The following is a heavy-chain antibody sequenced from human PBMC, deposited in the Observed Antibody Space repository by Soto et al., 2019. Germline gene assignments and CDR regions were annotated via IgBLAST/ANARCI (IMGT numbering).Heavy chain of an antibody. J-gene: IGHJ5*02. Sequence: GASVKVSCKASGYTFTSYGISWVRQAPGQGLELMGWISAYNGNTNYAQKLQGRVTMTTDTSTSTAYMELRSLRSDDTAVYYCARLGRDYDFWSGSNWFDPWGQGTLVTVSS. CDR1: GYTFTSYG. V-gene: IGHV1-18*01. D-gene: IGHD3-3*01. CDR2: ISAYNGNT. CDR3: ARLGRDYDFWSGSNWFDP.